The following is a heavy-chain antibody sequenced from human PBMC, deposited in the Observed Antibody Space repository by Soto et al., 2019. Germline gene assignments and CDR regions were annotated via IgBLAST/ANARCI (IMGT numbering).Heavy chain of an antibody. J-gene: IGHJ6*02. V-gene: IGHV3-48*03. CDR3: ARAECSTPDCLTAYYSYGLDV. D-gene: IGHD2-2*01. CDR1: GFTFSNFE. CDR2: INTAGTTK. Sequence: GGSLRLSCAAPGFTFSNFEMHWVRQAPGKGLEWVSYINTAGTTKYYAESVKGRFTISRDNARNSLFLQMNSLSAEDTAVYYCARAECSTPDCLTAYYSYGLDVWGQGTTVTVSS.